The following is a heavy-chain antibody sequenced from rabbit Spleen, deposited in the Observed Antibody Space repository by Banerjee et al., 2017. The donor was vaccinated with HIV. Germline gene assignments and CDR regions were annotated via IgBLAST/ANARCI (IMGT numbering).Heavy chain of an antibody. CDR3: ARSGYKGYSYGPM. CDR2: IYTGNVKT. Sequence: QQLVESGGGLVKPGASLTLTCKASGFDFSRGYDMCWVRQAPGKGLEWIGCIYTGNVKTYYASWAKGRFTISKTSSTTVTLQMTSLTVADTATYFCARSGYKGYSYGPMWGPGTLVTVS. J-gene: IGHJ4*01. D-gene: IGHD6-1*01. V-gene: IGHV1S40*01. CDR1: GFDFSRGYD.